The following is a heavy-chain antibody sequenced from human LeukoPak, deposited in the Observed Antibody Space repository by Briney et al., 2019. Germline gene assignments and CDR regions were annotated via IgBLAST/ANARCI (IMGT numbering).Heavy chain of an antibody. V-gene: IGHV5-51*01. D-gene: IGHD6-13*01. CDR1: GYSFTSYW. CDR3: ARLLSYSSSWYIGADDY. Sequence: RPGESLKISCKGSGYSFTSYWIGWVRQMPGKGLEWVGIIYPGDSDTRYSPSFQGQVTISADKSISTAYLQWSSLKASDTAMYYCARLLSYSSSWYIGADDYWGQGTLVTVSS. J-gene: IGHJ4*02. CDR2: IYPGDSDT.